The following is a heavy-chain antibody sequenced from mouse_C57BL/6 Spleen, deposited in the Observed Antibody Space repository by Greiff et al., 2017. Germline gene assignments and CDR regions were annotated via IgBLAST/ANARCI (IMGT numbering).Heavy chain of an antibody. CDR3: AETAQAPFAY. CDR1: GFTFSSYG. CDR2: ISSGGSYT. Sequence: EVKVVESGGDLVKPGGSLKLSCAASGFTFSSYGMSWVRQTPDKRLEWVATISSGGSYTYYPDSVKGRFTISRDNAKNTLYLQMSSLKSEDTAMYYCAETAQAPFAYWGQGTLVTVSA. J-gene: IGHJ3*01. V-gene: IGHV5-6*01. D-gene: IGHD3-2*02.